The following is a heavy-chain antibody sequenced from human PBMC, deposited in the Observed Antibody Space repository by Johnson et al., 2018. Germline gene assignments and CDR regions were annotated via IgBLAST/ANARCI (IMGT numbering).Heavy chain of an antibody. V-gene: IGHV1-69*12. Sequence: QVQLVQSGAEVKKPGSSVKVSCKASGGTFSSYAISWVRQAPGQGLEWMGGIIPIFGTANYAQKFQGRVTITAGESTSTAYMELSSRRSEDTAVDYWAQGAQWLETDGMDVGGRGTTVTVSS. CDR1: GGTFSSYA. CDR3: AQGAQWLETDGMDV. D-gene: IGHD6-19*01. CDR2: IIPIFGTA. J-gene: IGHJ6*02.